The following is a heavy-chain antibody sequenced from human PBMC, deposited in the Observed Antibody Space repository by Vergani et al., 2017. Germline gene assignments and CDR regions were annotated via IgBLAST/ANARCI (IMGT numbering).Heavy chain of an antibody. CDR1: GFTFSSYE. J-gene: IGHJ6*02. CDR3: TRHDVGWVYYYGMDV. V-gene: IGHV3-48*03. CDR2: ISSSGSTI. Sequence: EVQLVESGGGLVQPGGSLRLSCAASGFTFSSYEMNWVRQAPGKGLEWVSYISSSGSTIYYADSVKGRFTISRDNAKNSLYLQMNSLKTEDTAVYYCTRHDVGWVYYYGMDVWGQGTTVTVSS. D-gene: IGHD6-19*01.